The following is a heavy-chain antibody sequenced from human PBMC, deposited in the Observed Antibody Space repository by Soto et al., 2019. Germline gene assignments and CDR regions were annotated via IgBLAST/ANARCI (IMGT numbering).Heavy chain of an antibody. CDR2: IYHSGST. J-gene: IGHJ4*02. Sequence: SETLSLTCTVSGYSISSGYYWGWIRQPPGKGLEWIGSIYHSGSTYYNPSLKSRVTISVDTSKNQFSLKLSSVTAADTAVYYCARDWGVDDILTGYDYWGQGTLVTVSS. D-gene: IGHD3-9*01. CDR3: ARDWGVDDILTGYDY. V-gene: IGHV4-38-2*02. CDR1: GYSISSGYY.